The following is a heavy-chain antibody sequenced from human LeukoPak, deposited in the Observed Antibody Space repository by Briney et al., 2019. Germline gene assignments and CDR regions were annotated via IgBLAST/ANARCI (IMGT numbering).Heavy chain of an antibody. CDR1: GFTFDDYA. D-gene: IGHD4-23*01. J-gene: IGHJ4*02. V-gene: IGHV3-9*01. CDR2: LSWNSDSI. CDR3: AKDRNGGNSGHFDY. Sequence: AGGSLRLSRAASGFTFDDYAMHWVRQAPGKGLEWVSGLSWNSDSIACADSVKGRFTISRDNAKNSLYLQMNTLRAEDTALYYCAKDRNGGNSGHFDYWGQGTLVTVSS.